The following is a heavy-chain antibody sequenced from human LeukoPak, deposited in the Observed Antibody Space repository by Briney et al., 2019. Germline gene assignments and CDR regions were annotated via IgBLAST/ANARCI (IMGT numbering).Heavy chain of an antibody. CDR3: ARHYVSGTWVPDC. CDR1: GGTFNTYA. D-gene: IGHD3-10*01. J-gene: IGHJ4*02. V-gene: IGHV1-69*04. CDR2: IIPILNMT. Sequence: GSSVNVSCKASGGTFNTYAINWVRQAPGQGLEWMGRIIPILNMTNYAQRFQGRVTIAADESTSTAYMELSSLRSEDTAIYYCARHYVSGTWVPDCWGQGTLVTVAS.